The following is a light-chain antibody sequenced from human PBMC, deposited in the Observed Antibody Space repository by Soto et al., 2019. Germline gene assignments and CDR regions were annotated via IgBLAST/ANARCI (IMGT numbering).Light chain of an antibody. V-gene: IGLV1-40*01. CDR2: GNS. Sequence: QSVLTQPPSVSGAPGQRVTISCTGSSSNIGAGYVHWYQQLPGTAPKLLIYGNSNRPSGVPDRFSGSKSGTSASLAITGLQAEDEADYHCQSYDSSLSGSVFGGGTTLTVL. CDR3: QSYDSSLSGSV. J-gene: IGLJ3*02. CDR1: SSNIGAGY.